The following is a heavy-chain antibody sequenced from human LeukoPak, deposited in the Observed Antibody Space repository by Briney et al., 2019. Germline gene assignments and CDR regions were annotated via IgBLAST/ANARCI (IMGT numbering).Heavy chain of an antibody. J-gene: IGHJ4*02. CDR1: GYSVSSSGVA. V-gene: IGHV6-1*01. D-gene: IGHD5/OR15-5a*01. CDR3: ARGSSRALDH. CDR2: TYYSSKWYN. Sequence: SQTLSPTFAISGYSVSSSGVAWNWIRQSPSRGLEWLGGTYYSSKWYNDYAVSLKGRISISADTSKNHFSLQLDSVTPEDTAVYYCARGSSRALDHWGQGTLVTVSS.